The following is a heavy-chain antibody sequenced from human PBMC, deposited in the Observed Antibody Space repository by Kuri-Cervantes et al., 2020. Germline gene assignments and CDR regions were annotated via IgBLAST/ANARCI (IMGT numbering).Heavy chain of an antibody. J-gene: IGHJ4*02. V-gene: IGHV4-4*02. CDR3: ARAGPGNTMVRGVITRPRYFDY. CDR2: IYHSGST. Sequence: GSLRLSCAVSGGSISSSNWWSWVRQPPGKGLEWIGEIYHSGSTNYNPSLKSRVTISVDKSKNQFSLKLSSVTAADTAVYYCARAGPGNTMVRGVITRPRYFDYWGQGTLVTVSS. CDR1: GGSISSSNW. D-gene: IGHD3-10*01.